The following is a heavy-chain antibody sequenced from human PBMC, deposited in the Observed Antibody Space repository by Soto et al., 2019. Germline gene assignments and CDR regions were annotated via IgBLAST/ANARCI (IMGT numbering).Heavy chain of an antibody. Sequence: SETLSVTCTVYGGSFSGYDWSWIRQPPGKGLEWIGKINHSGSTNYNPSLKSRVTISVDTSKNQFSLKLSSVTAADTAVYYCARASKQQLTSGGMDVWGQGTTVT. V-gene: IGHV4-34*01. J-gene: IGHJ6*02. CDR1: GGSFSGYD. D-gene: IGHD6-13*01. CDR2: INHSGST. CDR3: ARASKQQLTSGGMDV.